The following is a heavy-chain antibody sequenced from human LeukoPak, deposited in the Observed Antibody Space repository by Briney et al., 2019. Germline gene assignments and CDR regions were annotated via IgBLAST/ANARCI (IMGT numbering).Heavy chain of an antibody. Sequence: ASVKVSCKASGYTFTSYGISWVRQAPGQGLEWMGWISAYNGNTNYAQKLQGRVTITADKSTSTAYMELSSLRSEDTAVYYCARSSIIAAAGPHYFDYWGQGTLVTVSS. V-gene: IGHV1-18*01. J-gene: IGHJ4*02. CDR3: ARSSIIAAAGPHYFDY. CDR1: GYTFTSYG. CDR2: ISAYNGNT. D-gene: IGHD6-13*01.